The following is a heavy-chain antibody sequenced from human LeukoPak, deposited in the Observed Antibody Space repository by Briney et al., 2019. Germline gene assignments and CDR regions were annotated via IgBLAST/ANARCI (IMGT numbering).Heavy chain of an antibody. J-gene: IGHJ4*02. Sequence: GGSLRLSCAASGFTFSSYWMSWVRQAPGKGLEWVANIKQEGSEKYYVDSVKGRFTISRDNAKNSLYLQMNSLRAEDTAVYYCARDHSYDYVWGSYEDYWGQGTLVTVSS. CDR2: IKQEGSEK. V-gene: IGHV3-7*01. CDR1: GFTFSSYW. CDR3: ARDHSYDYVWGSYEDY. D-gene: IGHD3-16*01.